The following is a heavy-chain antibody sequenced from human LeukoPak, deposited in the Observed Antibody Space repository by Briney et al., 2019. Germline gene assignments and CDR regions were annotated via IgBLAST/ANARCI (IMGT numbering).Heavy chain of an antibody. Sequence: SETLSLTCTVSGGSISSYYWSWIRQPPGKGLEWIGYIYYSGSTNYNPSLKSRVTISVDTSKNQFSLKLSSVTAADTAVYYCARSIAVAGLFDYWGQGTLVTVSS. CDR1: GGSISSYY. V-gene: IGHV4-59*08. CDR3: ARSIAVAGLFDY. J-gene: IGHJ4*02. D-gene: IGHD6-19*01. CDR2: IYYSGST.